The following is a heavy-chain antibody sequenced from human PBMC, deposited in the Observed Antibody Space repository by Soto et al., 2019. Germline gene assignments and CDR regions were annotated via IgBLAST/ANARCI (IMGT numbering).Heavy chain of an antibody. J-gene: IGHJ6*02. Sequence: PGESLKISCKGSVYSFTSYGISWVRQMPGKGLEWMWRIDPSDSYTNYSPSFQGHVTISADKSISTAYLQWSSLKASDTAMYYCASKRTEYSSTYGMDVWGQGTTVTVSS. D-gene: IGHD6-6*01. CDR3: ASKRTEYSSTYGMDV. V-gene: IGHV5-10-1*01. CDR2: IDPSDSYT. CDR1: VYSFTSYG.